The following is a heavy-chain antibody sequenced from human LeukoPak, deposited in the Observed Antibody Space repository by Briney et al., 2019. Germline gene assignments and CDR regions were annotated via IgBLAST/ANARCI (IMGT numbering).Heavy chain of an antibody. Sequence: PSETLSLTCTVSGGSISSYYWSWIRQPPGKGLEWIAYIYYSGSTKFNPSLKSRVAISVDTSKNQFSLKLSSVTGADTAVYYCARDEGSSGYSFDYWGQGTLVTVSS. CDR2: IYYSGST. CDR1: GGSISSYY. CDR3: ARDEGSSGYSFDY. J-gene: IGHJ4*02. D-gene: IGHD3-22*01. V-gene: IGHV4-59*01.